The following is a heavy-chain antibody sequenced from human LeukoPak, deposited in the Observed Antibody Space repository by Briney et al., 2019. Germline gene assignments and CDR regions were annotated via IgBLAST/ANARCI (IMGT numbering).Heavy chain of an antibody. D-gene: IGHD6-13*01. CDR1: GYSFTDYL. Sequence: GESLKISCKGSGYSFTDYLNGWLRQMPGKGLEWMGIICPGDSNTRYSQSFQGQVTISADKSISTAHLQWSSLKASDTAMYYCAKRYSTDSIDSWGQGTLVTVSS. J-gene: IGHJ4*02. CDR3: AKRYSTDSIDS. V-gene: IGHV5-51*01. CDR2: ICPGDSNT.